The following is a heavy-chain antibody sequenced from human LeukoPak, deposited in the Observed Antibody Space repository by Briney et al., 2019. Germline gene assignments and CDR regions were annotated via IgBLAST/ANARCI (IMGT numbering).Heavy chain of an antibody. CDR2: ISDRGGST. J-gene: IGHJ6*03. CDR1: GITLSNYG. CDR3: ARDRGPVGGLRYPMDV. V-gene: IGHV3-23*01. D-gene: IGHD3-16*01. Sequence: GGSLRLSCVVSGITLSNYGMSWVRQAPGKGLEWVAGISDRGGSTNYADSVKGRFTISRDNAKNSLYLQMNSLRAEDTALYYCARDRGPVGGLRYPMDVWGKGTTVTVSS.